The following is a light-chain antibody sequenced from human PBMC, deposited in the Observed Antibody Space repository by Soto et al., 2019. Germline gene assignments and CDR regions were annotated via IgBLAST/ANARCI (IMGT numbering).Light chain of an antibody. J-gene: IGKJ2*01. CDR2: GAS. V-gene: IGKV3-20*01. CDR3: QQYGRSPLT. CDR1: QSVSSD. Sequence: EIVMTQSPGTLSFSPGERATLSCRASQSVSSDLAWYQQKPGQAPRLLIYGASSRAIGIPDRFSGSGSGTDITLTVSRLDPEDFAVFYCQQYGRSPLTFGQGTKVEIK.